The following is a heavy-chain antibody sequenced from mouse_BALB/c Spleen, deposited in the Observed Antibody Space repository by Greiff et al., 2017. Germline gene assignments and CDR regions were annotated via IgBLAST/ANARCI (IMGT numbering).Heavy chain of an antibody. J-gene: IGHJ2*01. D-gene: IGHD1-1*01. CDR2: IHPNSGNT. V-gene: IGHV1S130*01. CDR3: ARMAYYYGSSYDY. Sequence: QVQLQQSGSVLVRPGASVKLSCKASGYTFTSSWMHWAKQRPGQGLEWIGEIHPNSGNTNYNEKFKGKATLTVDTSSSTAYVDLSSLTSEDSAVYYCARMAYYYGSSYDYWGQGTTLTVSS. CDR1: GYTFTSSW.